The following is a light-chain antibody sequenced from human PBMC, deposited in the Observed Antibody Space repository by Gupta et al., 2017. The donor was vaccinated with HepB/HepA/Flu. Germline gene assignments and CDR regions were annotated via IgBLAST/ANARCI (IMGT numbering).Light chain of an antibody. CDR3: QQTNSLPLT. J-gene: IGKJ4*01. CDR2: TAS. Sequence: DIQMPQSPSFVSATVGDRVTITCRASQDIRSWLAWYQQKPGSAPKLLIYTASTLQSGVPSRFSGSGSGTYFTLTISSLQPEDFATYYCQQTNSLPLTFGGGTKVEIK. V-gene: IGKV1-12*01. CDR1: QDIRSW.